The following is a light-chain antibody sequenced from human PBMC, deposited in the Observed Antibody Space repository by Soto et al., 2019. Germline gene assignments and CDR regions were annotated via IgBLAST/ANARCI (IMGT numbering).Light chain of an antibody. Sequence: AIRMTQSPSSLSASTGDRVTITCRASQGISSYLAWYQQTPGKAPKLLIYAASTLQSGVPSRFSVSGSGTDLTLTISCLQSEDFATYDCQQYYSYPMYTFGQGTQVDIK. CDR2: AAS. V-gene: IGKV1-8*01. J-gene: IGKJ2*01. CDR3: QQYYSYPMYT. CDR1: QGISSY.